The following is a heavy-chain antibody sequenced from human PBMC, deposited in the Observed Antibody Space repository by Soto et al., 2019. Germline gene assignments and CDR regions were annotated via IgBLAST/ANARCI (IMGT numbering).Heavy chain of an antibody. CDR2: IYHTGTT. CDR1: GYAISSGFY. CDR3: ARGRSGYFDWLLFPFGDV. D-gene: IGHD3-9*01. V-gene: IGHV4-38-2*01. J-gene: IGHJ6*02. Sequence: SETLSLTCDVSGYAISSGFYWAWIRQPPGKRLEWIGNIYHTGTTYYNPSLKTRVTMSVDTSKNQFSLKLSSVTAADTAVYYCARGRSGYFDWLLFPFGDVWGQGTTVTVSS.